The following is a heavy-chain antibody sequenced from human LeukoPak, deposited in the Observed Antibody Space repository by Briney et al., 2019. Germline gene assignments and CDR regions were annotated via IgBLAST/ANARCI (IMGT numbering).Heavy chain of an antibody. D-gene: IGHD3-10*01. CDR2: ITWSGGST. CDR3: ARDLLRFGELWENWFDP. V-gene: IGHV3-20*04. J-gene: IGHJ5*02. CDR1: GFTFDDYG. Sequence: PGGSLRLSCAASGFTFDDYGMNWVRQAPGKGLEWVSGITWSGGSTGYTDSVKGRFTISRDNAKNSLYLQMNSPRAEDTALYYCARDLLRFGELWENWFDPWGQGTLVTVSS.